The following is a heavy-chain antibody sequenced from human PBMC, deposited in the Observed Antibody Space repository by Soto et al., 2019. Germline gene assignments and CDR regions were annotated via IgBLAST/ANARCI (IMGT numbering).Heavy chain of an antibody. CDR1: GFTFSDYY. V-gene: IGHV3-11*01. CDR2: ISSSGSTI. J-gene: IGHJ6*03. CDR3: ASAASGGLTGTTDNYSYYYMDV. Sequence: QVQLVESGGGLVKPGGSLRLSCAASGFTFSDYYMSWIRQAPGKGLEWVSYISSSGSTIYYADSVKGRFTISRDNAKNSLYLQMNSLRAEDTAVYYRASAASGGLTGTTDNYSYYYMDVWGRGTTVTVSS. D-gene: IGHD1-7*01.